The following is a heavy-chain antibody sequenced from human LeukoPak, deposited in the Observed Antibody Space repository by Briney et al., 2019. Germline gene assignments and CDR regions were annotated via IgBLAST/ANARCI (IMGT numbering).Heavy chain of an antibody. J-gene: IGHJ4*02. CDR2: ISWNSGSI. CDR1: GFTFSSYG. Sequence: GGSLRLSCAASGFTFSSYGMNWVRQAPGKGLEWVSGISWNSGSIGYADSVKGRFTISRDNAKNSLYLQMNSLRAEDTAVYYCARDNDYGDYWGQGTLVTVSS. D-gene: IGHD4-17*01. V-gene: IGHV3-48*04. CDR3: ARDNDYGDY.